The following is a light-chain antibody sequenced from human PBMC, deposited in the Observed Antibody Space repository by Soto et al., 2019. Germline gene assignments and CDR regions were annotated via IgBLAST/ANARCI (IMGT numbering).Light chain of an antibody. CDR3: QQYNKWPPYT. J-gene: IGKJ2*01. V-gene: IGKV3-15*01. CDR2: GAS. Sequence: EIVMTQSPATLSVSPGERATLSCRASQSVSRNLAWYQQKPGQAPRLLIYGASTRATGIPARFSGSGSGTEFTLTISSLQSEDFAVYYCQQYNKWPPYTFGQWTKLEIK. CDR1: QSVSRN.